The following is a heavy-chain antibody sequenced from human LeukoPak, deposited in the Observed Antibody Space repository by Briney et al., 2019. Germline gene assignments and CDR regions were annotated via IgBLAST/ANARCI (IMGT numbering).Heavy chain of an antibody. CDR1: GGSISSGSYY. V-gene: IGHV4-39*01. J-gene: IGHJ6*02. CDR2: IYSGGPT. Sequence: SETLSLTCSVSGGSISSGSYYWGWIRQPPGKGLEWIGTIYSGGPTYYNASLKSRVTISVDTSKNQFSLKLSSVTAADTAVYYCGRGYYYYYGMDVWGQGTTVTVSS. CDR3: GRGYYYYYGMDV.